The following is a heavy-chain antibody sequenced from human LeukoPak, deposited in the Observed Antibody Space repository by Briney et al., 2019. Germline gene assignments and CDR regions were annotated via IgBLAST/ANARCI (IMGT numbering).Heavy chain of an antibody. CDR2: IYYSGDT. CDR1: RGSISGYS. D-gene: IGHD3-22*01. V-gene: IGHV4-59*01. CDR3: VRGPYDASISKWFDP. J-gene: IGHJ5*02. Sequence: SETLSLTCTVSRGSISGYSWSWIRQSPGGGLEWIGYIYYSGDTAYNPSLRSRVTLSVDTSKNQFSLQLRSVTTADTAVYYCVRGPYDASISKWFDPWGQGTQVIVSP.